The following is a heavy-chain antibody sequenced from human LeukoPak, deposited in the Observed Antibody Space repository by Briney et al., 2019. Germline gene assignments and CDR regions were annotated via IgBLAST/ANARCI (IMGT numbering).Heavy chain of an antibody. CDR3: ASGWRWGSDY. Sequence: GASVKASVKPSGGTFSTYVFSGVGQAPGQGLEWMGGIIPIFGTANYAQKFQGRVTITTDESTSTAYMELSSLRSEDTAVYYCASGWRWGSDYWGQGTLVTVSS. CDR2: IIPIFGTA. V-gene: IGHV1-69*05. CDR1: GGTFSTYV. D-gene: IGHD4-23*01. J-gene: IGHJ4*02.